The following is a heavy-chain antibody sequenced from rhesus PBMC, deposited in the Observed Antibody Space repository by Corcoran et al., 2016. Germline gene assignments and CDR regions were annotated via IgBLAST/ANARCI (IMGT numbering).Heavy chain of an antibody. Sequence: QLQLQESGPGLVKPSETLSVTCAVSGGSISSSYWSWIRQAPGKGLEWIGYIYGSGSSTNYTPSLTGRVTLSVDTSKNQLSLQLSSVTAADTAVYYCARYEWYLLHMGPFDYWGQGVLVTVSS. CDR1: GGSISSSY. CDR3: ARYEWYLLHMGPFDY. V-gene: IGHV4-169*01. D-gene: IGHD2-27*01. CDR2: IYGSGSST. J-gene: IGHJ4*01.